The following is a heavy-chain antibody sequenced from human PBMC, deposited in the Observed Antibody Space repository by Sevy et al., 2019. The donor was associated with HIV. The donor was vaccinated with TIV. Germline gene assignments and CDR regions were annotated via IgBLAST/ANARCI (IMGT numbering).Heavy chain of an antibody. CDR3: ARKHSGSGSGGDGFDI. CDR1: GGSISSSSCF. Sequence: SDTLSLTCTVSGGSISSSSCFWACIRQPPGKGLEWIGSIYYTGTTYYNPSLKSRVTISVDTSKNQFSLKLSSVTAADTAVYYCARKHSGSGSGGDGFDIWGQGTMVTVSS. J-gene: IGHJ3*02. D-gene: IGHD6-19*01. V-gene: IGHV4-39*01. CDR2: IYYTGTT.